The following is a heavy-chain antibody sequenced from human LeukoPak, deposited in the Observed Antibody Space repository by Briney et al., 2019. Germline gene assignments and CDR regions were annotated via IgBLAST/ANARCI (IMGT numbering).Heavy chain of an antibody. CDR2: ISWNSGSI. CDR1: GFTFDDYA. J-gene: IGHJ4*02. V-gene: IGHV3-9*01. Sequence: GGSLRLSCAASGFTFDDYAMHWVRQAPGKGLEWVSGISWNSGSIGYADSVKGRFTTSRDNAKNSLYLQMNSLRAEDTALYYCAKAQYSSSFFYWGQGTLVTVSS. D-gene: IGHD6-13*01. CDR3: AKAQYSSSFFY.